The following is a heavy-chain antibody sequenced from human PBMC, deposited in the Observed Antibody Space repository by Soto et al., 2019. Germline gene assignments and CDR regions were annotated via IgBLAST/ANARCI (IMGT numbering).Heavy chain of an antibody. Sequence: QLQLQESGPGLVKPSETLSLTCTVSGGSISSGPYSWGWIRQPPGEGLEWIATFHYSENTHYTPSLESPVTISVDRSKNRFPLKVTSVTAADTALYYCARQGGYCRSTNCYGYYAMDVWGQGTAVTVS. J-gene: IGHJ6*02. CDR3: ARQGGYCRSTNCYGYYAMDV. CDR1: GGSISSGPYS. CDR2: FHYSENT. V-gene: IGHV4-39*01. D-gene: IGHD2-2*01.